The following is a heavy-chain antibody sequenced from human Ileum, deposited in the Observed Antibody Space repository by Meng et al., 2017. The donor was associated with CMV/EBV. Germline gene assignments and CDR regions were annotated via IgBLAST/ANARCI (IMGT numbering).Heavy chain of an antibody. CDR3: AKGAYYDGAGYFAY. CDR1: GFTFDDYA. Sequence: GASLKISCAASGFTFDDYAMHWVRPAPGKGLECVSGISWNSGSIGYADSVKGRFTISRDNAKNSLYLHMNSLRAEDMAVYYCAKGAYYDGAGYFAYWGQGTLVTVSS. CDR2: ISWNSGSI. V-gene: IGHV3-9*03. J-gene: IGHJ4*02. D-gene: IGHD3-22*01.